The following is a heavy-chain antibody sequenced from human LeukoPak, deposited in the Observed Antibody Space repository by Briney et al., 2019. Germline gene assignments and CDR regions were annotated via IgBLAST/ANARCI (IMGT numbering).Heavy chain of an antibody. V-gene: IGHV3-11*01. J-gene: IGHJ3*01. CDR1: GSSLADSY. D-gene: IGHD6-13*01. Sequence: GGSRRLSCAATGSSLADSYMAWVRQATGRGLEWVSYFSSCGGTIYYVDSVRGRFTVSRDNAQNSLYLQMNSLRAEDTAVYYCARDLQQLSTDAFDVWGQGTMVTVSS. CDR3: ARDLQQLSTDAFDV. CDR2: FSSCGGTI.